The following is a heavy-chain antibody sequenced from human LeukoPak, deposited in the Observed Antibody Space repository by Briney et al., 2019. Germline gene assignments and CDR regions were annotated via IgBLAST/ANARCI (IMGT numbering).Heavy chain of an antibody. CDR2: INTKSGAT. V-gene: IGHV1-2*02. CDR3: ARQNHGNLDAFDI. CDR1: GYTFTGYY. J-gene: IGHJ3*02. D-gene: IGHD1-14*01. Sequence: GASVKVSCKASGYTFTGYYVHWVRQAPGQGLEWMGWINTKSGATNYAPNFQGRVTLTRDTSISTAYMELSSLRSEDTAVYYCARQNHGNLDAFDIWGQGTMVTVSS.